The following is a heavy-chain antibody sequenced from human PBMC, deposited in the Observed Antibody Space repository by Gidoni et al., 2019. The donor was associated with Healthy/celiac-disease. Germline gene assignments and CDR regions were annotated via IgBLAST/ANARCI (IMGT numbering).Heavy chain of an antibody. V-gene: IGHV1-46*01. D-gene: IGHD2-21*02. CDR1: VYTFTSYS. J-gene: IGHJ4*02. Sequence: QVQLVQSGAEVKKPGVSVKVSCNASVYTFTSYSMHWVRQAPGQGLEWMGIINPSGGSTSYAQKFQGRVTMTRDTSTSTVYMELSSLRSEDTAVYYCAREGRAYCGGDCYRGAFDYWGQGTLVTVSS. CDR2: INPSGGST. CDR3: AREGRAYCGGDCYRGAFDY.